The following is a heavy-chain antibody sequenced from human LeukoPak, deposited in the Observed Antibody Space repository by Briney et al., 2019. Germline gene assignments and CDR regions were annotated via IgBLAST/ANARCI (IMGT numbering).Heavy chain of an antibody. V-gene: IGHV4-34*01. CDR2: INHSGST. J-gene: IGHJ3*02. CDR3: ARGGLMVYAVRVQNDAFDI. D-gene: IGHD2-8*01. CDR1: GGSFSGYY. Sequence: TSEPLTLTCAVYGGSFSGYYWSWIRQPPGKGPEWIGEINHSGSTNYNPSLKSRVTISGDTSKHQFSLKLSSLTAADTAVYYCARGGLMVYAVRVQNDAFDIWGQGTMVTVSS.